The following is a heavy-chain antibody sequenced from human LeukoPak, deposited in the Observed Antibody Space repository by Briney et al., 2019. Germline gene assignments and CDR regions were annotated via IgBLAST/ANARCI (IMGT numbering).Heavy chain of an antibody. V-gene: IGHV3-23*01. D-gene: IGHD1/OR15-1a*01. CDR2: ISGSGGST. Sequence: GGSLRLACAASGFTFSTYAMSWVRQAPGKGLEWVSGISGSGGSTNYADSVKGRFTISRDNSKNTLYLQMNSLRAEDTAVYYCAKDHYSTTYYLEYWGQGTLVTVSS. CDR3: AKDHYSTTYYLEY. CDR1: GFTFSTYA. J-gene: IGHJ4*02.